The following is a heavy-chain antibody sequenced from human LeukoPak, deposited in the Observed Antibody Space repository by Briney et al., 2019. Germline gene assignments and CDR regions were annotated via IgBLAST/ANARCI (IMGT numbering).Heavy chain of an antibody. CDR2: ISSSSSTI. V-gene: IGHV3-48*01. CDR1: GFTFSSYS. Sequence: GGSLRLACAASGFTFSSYSMNWVRQAPGKGLEWVSYISSSSSTIYYADSVKGRFTISRDNAKSSLYLQMNSLRAEDTAVYYCARDRVPDYWGQGTLVTVSS. J-gene: IGHJ4*02. CDR3: ARDRVPDY. D-gene: IGHD3-10*01.